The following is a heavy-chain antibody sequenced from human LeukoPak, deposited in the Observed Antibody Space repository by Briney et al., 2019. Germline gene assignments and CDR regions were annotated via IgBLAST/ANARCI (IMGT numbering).Heavy chain of an antibody. Sequence: GGSLRLSCAASGFTFSSYGMSWVRQAPGKGLEWVSAISGSGGSTYYADSVKGRFTISRDNSKNTLYLQMNSLRAEDTAVYYCAKPRYSSGDFDYWGQGTLVTVSS. CDR3: AKPRYSSGDFDY. CDR2: ISGSGGST. J-gene: IGHJ4*02. V-gene: IGHV3-23*01. CDR1: GFTFSSYG. D-gene: IGHD6-19*01.